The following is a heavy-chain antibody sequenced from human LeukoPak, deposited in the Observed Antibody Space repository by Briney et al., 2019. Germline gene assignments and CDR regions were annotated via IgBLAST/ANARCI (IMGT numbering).Heavy chain of an antibody. CDR2: ISGSDGST. D-gene: IGHD2-21*02. CDR1: GFTFSSYA. CDR3: EKDLGGSGDYRPY. Sequence: GGSLRLSCAASGFTFSSYAMSWVRQAPGKGLEWGSAISGSDGSTYYADSVKGRFTISRDNSKNTLYLQMNSLSAEDTAVYYCEKDLGGSGDYRPYWGQGTLVTVSS. V-gene: IGHV3-23*01. J-gene: IGHJ4*02.